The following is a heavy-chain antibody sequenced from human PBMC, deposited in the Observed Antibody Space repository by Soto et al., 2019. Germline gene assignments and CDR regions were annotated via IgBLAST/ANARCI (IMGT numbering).Heavy chain of an antibody. CDR3: ARGVRGSGWFPFDY. V-gene: IGHV4-59*01. Sequence: PSETLSLTCTVPGGSISSYYWSWIRQPPGKGLEWIGYIYYSGSTNYNPSLKSRVTISVDTSKNQFSLKLSSVTAADTAVYYCARGVRGSGWFPFDYWGQGTLVTVSS. D-gene: IGHD6-19*01. CDR2: IYYSGST. J-gene: IGHJ4*02. CDR1: GGSISSYY.